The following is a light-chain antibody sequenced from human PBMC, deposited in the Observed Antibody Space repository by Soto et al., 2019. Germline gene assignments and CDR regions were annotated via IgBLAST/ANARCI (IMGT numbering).Light chain of an antibody. CDR1: QTISSTY. Sequence: EIVLTQSPGTLSLSPGQRATLSCRASQTISSTYLAWYQQKPGQAPRLLIYGASSRATDIPDRFSGSGSGTDLTITISRLEPEDFEVYYCHQYGSSRLTFGGGTKVDIK. CDR3: HQYGSSRLT. CDR2: GAS. J-gene: IGKJ4*01. V-gene: IGKV3-20*01.